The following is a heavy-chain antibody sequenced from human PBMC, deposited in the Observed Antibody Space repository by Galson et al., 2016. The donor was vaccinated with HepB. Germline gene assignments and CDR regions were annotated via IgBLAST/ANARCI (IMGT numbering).Heavy chain of an antibody. CDR3: ARELDHSFYFDY. J-gene: IGHJ4*02. D-gene: IGHD1-14*01. V-gene: IGHV1-46*02. CDR1: GYTFNTYN. CDR2: IKSSGGNT. Sequence: SVKVSCKASGYTFNTYNMHWVRQAPGQGLEWMGIIKSSGGNTIYAQKFQDRITMTRDTSTSTVYMELISLRSEDTAVYYCARELDHSFYFDYRGQGTLLTVSS.